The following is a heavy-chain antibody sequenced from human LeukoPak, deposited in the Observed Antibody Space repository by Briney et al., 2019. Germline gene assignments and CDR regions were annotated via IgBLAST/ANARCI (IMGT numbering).Heavy chain of an antibody. CDR1: GYTFTDYY. Sequence: ASVKVSCKVSGYTFTDYYMHWVQRAPGKGLEWMGLVDPEDGETIYAEKFQGRVTITADTSTDTAYMELSSLRSEDTAVYYCATTPHCSGGSCYSDYWGQGTLVTVSS. CDR3: ATTPHCSGGSCYSDY. V-gene: IGHV1-69-2*01. CDR2: VDPEDGET. D-gene: IGHD2-15*01. J-gene: IGHJ4*02.